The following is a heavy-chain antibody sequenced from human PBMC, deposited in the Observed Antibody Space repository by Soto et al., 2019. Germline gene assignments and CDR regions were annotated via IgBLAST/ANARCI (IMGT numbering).Heavy chain of an antibody. CDR2: IYPGDSDT. Sequence: GESLKISCKGSGYSFTSYWIGWVRQMPGKGLEWMGIIYPGDSDTRYSPSFQGQVTISADKSISTAYLQWSSLKASDTAMYYCGRLRGGSRWRQSRHYYYGMDVWGQGTTVNVSS. J-gene: IGHJ6*02. D-gene: IGHD6-13*01. CDR1: GYSFTSYW. V-gene: IGHV5-51*01. CDR3: GRLRGGSRWRQSRHYYYGMDV.